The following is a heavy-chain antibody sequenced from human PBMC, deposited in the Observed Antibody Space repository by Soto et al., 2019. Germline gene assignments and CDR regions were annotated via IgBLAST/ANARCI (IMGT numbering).Heavy chain of an antibody. Sequence: PGESLKISCAASGFTFSSYAMSWVRQAPGKGLEWVSAISGSGGSTYYADSVKGRFTISRDNSKNTLYLQMNSLRAEDTAVYYCARFWSGYDYWGQGTLVTVSS. V-gene: IGHV3-23*01. CDR1: GFTFSSYA. J-gene: IGHJ4*02. CDR3: ARFWSGYDY. D-gene: IGHD3-3*01. CDR2: ISGSGGST.